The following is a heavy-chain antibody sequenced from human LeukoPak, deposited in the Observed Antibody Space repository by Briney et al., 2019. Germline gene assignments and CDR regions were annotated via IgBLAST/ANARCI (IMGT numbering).Heavy chain of an antibody. CDR3: ARESSVDTAMVNDPGY. J-gene: IGHJ4*02. CDR2: INPNSGGT. V-gene: IGHV1-2*02. D-gene: IGHD5-18*01. Sequence: ASVKVSCKASGYTFTGYYMHWVRQAPGQGLEWMGWINPNSGGTNYAQKFQGRVTMTRDTSISTAYMELSRLRSDDTAVYYCARESSVDTAMVNDPGYRGQGTLVTVSS. CDR1: GYTFTGYY.